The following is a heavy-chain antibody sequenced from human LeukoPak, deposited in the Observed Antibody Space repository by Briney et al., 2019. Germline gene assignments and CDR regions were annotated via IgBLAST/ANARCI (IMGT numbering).Heavy chain of an antibody. V-gene: IGHV4-39*07. D-gene: IGHD3-10*01. Sequence: PSETLSLTCSVSGGSVSSSSYYWGWIRQPPGKGLELIGNIYYGGSTYYNPSPKSRVTISVDTSKNQFSLKLSSVTAADTAVYYCARPIRSISTAGAFDIWGQGTMVTVSS. J-gene: IGHJ3*02. CDR3: ARPIRSISTAGAFDI. CDR1: GGSVSSSSYY. CDR2: IYYGGST.